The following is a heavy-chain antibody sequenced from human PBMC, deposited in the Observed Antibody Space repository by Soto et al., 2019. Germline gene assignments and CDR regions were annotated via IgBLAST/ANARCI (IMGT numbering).Heavy chain of an antibody. CDR2: IYAGGST. D-gene: IGHD6-19*01. V-gene: IGHV4-4*07. Sequence: QVQLQESGPGLVKPSETLSLTCTVSGGSINNYYWSWIRQPAGKGLEWIGRIYAGGSTTYNPSLMGRVTLSVDTSKNQLSLKLTSVTAADTAVYYCARDHAQAVAGTGLDYWGQGTLVTVSS. CDR1: GGSINNYY. CDR3: ARDHAQAVAGTGLDY. J-gene: IGHJ4*02.